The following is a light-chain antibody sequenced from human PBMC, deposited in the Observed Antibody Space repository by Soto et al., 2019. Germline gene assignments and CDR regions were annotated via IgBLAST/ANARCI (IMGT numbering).Light chain of an antibody. V-gene: IGKV3-15*01. Sequence: EIVMTQSPATLSVSPGERATLSCRASQSVSIKLAWYQQKPCQAPRLIIYDTYTRATGIPARFSGSGSGTEFTLTISSLQSEDFAVYYCQQHNNWPPITCGQGTRLEIK. CDR1: QSVSIK. CDR3: QQHNNWPPIT. J-gene: IGKJ5*01. CDR2: DTY.